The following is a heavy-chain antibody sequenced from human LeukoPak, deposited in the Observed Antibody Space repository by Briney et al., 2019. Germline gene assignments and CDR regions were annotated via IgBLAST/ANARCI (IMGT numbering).Heavy chain of an antibody. J-gene: IGHJ4*02. D-gene: IGHD2/OR15-2a*01. CDR2: IYPTGAT. V-gene: IGHV3-53*01. Sequence: GGSLRLSCAASGFTVTSSYMTWVRQTPGEGLEWVSVIYPTGATYYADSVKGRFTISRDNSKNTVSLQMNSLRADDTALYYCARRILGPADDWGRGTLVTVSS. CDR1: GFTVTSSY. CDR3: ARRILGPADD.